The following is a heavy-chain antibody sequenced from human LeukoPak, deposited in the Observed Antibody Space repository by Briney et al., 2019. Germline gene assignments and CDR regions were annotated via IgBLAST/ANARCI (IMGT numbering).Heavy chain of an antibody. J-gene: IGHJ3*02. Sequence: GGSLRLSCAASGFTFSTSWMDWVRQAPGKGLEWVANIKEDGSLTFYVDSVKGRFTISRDNAKNSLYLLMNSLRVDDTAVYYCARDRGYKAFDIWGQGTMVTVSS. D-gene: IGHD5-18*01. V-gene: IGHV3-7*03. CDR3: ARDRGYKAFDI. CDR1: GFTFSTSW. CDR2: IKEDGSLT.